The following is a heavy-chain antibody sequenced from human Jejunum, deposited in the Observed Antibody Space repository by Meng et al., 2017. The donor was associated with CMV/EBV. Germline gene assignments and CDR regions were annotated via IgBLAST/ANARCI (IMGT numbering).Heavy chain of an antibody. CDR2: IRGKAHSYAT. V-gene: IGHV3-73*01. CDR3: TRADSSNYGSLFDS. CDR1: FSGSA. D-gene: IGHD4-11*01. J-gene: IGHJ4*02. Sequence: FSGSAMHWVRQASGKGLEWVGRIRGKAHSYATAYAASVKGRFTISRDESKNTAYLQMSSLKTEDTAVYYCTRADSSNYGSLFDSWGQGTLVTVSS.